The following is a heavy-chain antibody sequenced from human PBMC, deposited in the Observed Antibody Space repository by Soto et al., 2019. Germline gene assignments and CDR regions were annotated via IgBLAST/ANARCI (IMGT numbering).Heavy chain of an antibody. D-gene: IGHD3-10*01. J-gene: IGHJ4*02. CDR1: GGSISSGGYY. CDR2: IYYSGST. CDR3: ARARGSGIQNLYFDY. V-gene: IGHV4-31*03. Sequence: QVQLQESGPGLVKPSQTLSLTCTVSGGSISSGGYYWSWIRQHPGKGLEWMGYIYYSGSTYYNPSLKSRVTISVDTSKNQFSLKLSSVTAANTVVYYCARARGSGIQNLYFDYWGQGTLVTVTS.